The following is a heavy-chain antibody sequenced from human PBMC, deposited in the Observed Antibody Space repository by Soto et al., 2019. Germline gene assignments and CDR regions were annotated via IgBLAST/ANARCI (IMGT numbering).Heavy chain of an antibody. J-gene: IGHJ4*02. Sequence: GGSLRLSXSTSGFVFADYALNWFRQAPGKGLEWVGFIRSVPYGGTTEYAASVKGRFTISGDVSKSIGYLQMNSLQNEDTAVYFCTRMDSGYAIFDDWGQGTLVTVSS. CDR1: GFVFADYA. V-gene: IGHV3-49*03. CDR3: TRMDSGYAIFDD. D-gene: IGHD5-12*01. CDR2: IRSVPYGGTT.